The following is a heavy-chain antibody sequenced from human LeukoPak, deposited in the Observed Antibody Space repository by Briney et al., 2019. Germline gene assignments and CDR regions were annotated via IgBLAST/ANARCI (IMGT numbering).Heavy chain of an antibody. J-gene: IGHJ4*02. D-gene: IGHD2-15*01. V-gene: IGHV3-64D*06. CDR2: ISSNGGST. CDR3: VKVAATFYFDY. Sequence: GGSLRLSCSASGFTFGNYAMHWVRQAPGKGLECVSAISSNGGSTYYADSVKGRFTISRDNSKNTLYLQMSSLRAEDAAVYYCVKVAATFYFDYWGQGTLVTVSS. CDR1: GFTFGNYA.